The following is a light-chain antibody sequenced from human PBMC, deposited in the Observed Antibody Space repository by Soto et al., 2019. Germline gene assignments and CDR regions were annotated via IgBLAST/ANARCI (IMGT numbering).Light chain of an antibody. V-gene: IGLV1-40*01. CDR2: GNN. CDR3: QSYDRSLSGTV. CDR1: SSNIGAGYD. Sequence: QSVLTQPPSVSGAPGQRVTISCTGSSSNIGAGYDVHWYKQLPGTAPKLLLFGNNNRPSGVPDRFSGSKFGPSASLAITGLQDDDEADYYCQSYDRSLSGTVLGGGTKLTVL. J-gene: IGLJ3*02.